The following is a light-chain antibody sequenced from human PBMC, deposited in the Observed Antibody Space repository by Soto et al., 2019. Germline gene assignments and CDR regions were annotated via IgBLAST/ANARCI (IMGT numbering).Light chain of an antibody. J-gene: IGKJ1*01. CDR2: GAS. CDR3: QKYDRDPPGT. V-gene: IGKV1-27*01. CDR1: QVINNF. Sequence: DIQMTQSPSSLSASVGDRVTITCRASQVINNFLAWYQQRPGKAPRRLIFGASTLQSGVPSRFSGSGYGTDFTLTLSSLQPEAVATYYCQKYDRDPPGTFGQGTKVDIK.